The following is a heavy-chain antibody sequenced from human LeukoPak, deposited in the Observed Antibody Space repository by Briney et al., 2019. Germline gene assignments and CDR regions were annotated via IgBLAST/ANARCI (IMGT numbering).Heavy chain of an antibody. D-gene: IGHD3-22*01. CDR1: GFTFGDYG. J-gene: IGHJ4*02. CDR3: TRGDYYDSSGYYLLFDY. V-gene: IGHV3-49*04. Sequence: QTGGSLRLSCIGSGFTFGDYGMSWVRQAPGKGLEWVGFIRSKAYGGTTEYAASVNGRFTSSIDDSRSIAYLQMNSLKTEDTAVYYCTRGDYYDSSGYYLLFDYGGQGTLVTVSS. CDR2: IRSKAYGGTT.